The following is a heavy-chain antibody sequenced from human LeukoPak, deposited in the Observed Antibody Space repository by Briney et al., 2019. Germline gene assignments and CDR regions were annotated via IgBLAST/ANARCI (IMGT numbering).Heavy chain of an antibody. CDR3: ARQKWLGIWSGGWFDP. Sequence: SETLSLTCTVSGGSISSSSYSWGWIRQPPGKGLEWIGSIYYSGSTYFNPSLKSRVTISVDTSKNQFSLKLSSVTAADTAVYYCARQKWLGIWSGGWFDPWGQGTLVTVTS. CDR2: IYYSGST. D-gene: IGHD6-19*01. V-gene: IGHV4-39*01. CDR1: GGSISSSSYS. J-gene: IGHJ5*02.